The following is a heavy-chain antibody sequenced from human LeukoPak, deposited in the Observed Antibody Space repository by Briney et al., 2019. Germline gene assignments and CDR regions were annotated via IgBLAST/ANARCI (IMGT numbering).Heavy chain of an antibody. CDR3: ARDRGRVDP. CDR1: GGSISSGGYY. V-gene: IGHV4-30-2*01. Sequence: PSETLSLTCTVSGGSISSGGYYWSWIRQPPGKGLEWIGYIYHSGSTYYNPSLKSRVTISVDRSKNQFSLKLSSVTAADTAVYYCARDRGRVDPWGQGTLVTVSS. D-gene: IGHD3-10*01. J-gene: IGHJ5*02. CDR2: IYHSGST.